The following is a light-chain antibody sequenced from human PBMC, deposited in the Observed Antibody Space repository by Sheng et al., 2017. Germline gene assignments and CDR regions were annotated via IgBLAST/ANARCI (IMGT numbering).Light chain of an antibody. CDR1: SSDVGGYNY. CDR3: CSLTTSPTWV. CDR2: DVS. Sequence: QSALTQPASVSGSPGQSITISCTGTSSDVGGYNYVSWYQQHPGKAPKLMIYDVSNRPSGVSDRFSGSKSGNTASLTISGLQADDEADYYCCSLTTSPTWVFGGGTKVTVL. J-gene: IGLJ3*02. V-gene: IGLV2-14*03.